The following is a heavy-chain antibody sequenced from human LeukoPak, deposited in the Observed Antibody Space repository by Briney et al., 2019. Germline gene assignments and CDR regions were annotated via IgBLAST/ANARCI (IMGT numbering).Heavy chain of an antibody. Sequence: SETLSLTCAGYGVSFSGYYWSWLRQPPGKGLEGVGEINHSGSTNYNPSLKSRVTISVDTSKNQFSLKLSSVTAADTAVYYCARGRADRGYFDYWGQGTLVTVSS. D-gene: IGHD3-22*01. CDR3: ARGRADRGYFDY. V-gene: IGHV4-34*01. CDR2: INHSGST. J-gene: IGHJ4*02. CDR1: GVSFSGYY.